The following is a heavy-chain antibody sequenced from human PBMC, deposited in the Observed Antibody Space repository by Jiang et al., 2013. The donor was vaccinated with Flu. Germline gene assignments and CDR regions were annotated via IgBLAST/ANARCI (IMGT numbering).Heavy chain of an antibody. Sequence: QLVESGAEVKKPGASVKVSCKASGYTFTGYYMHWVRQAPGQGLEWMGWINPNSGGTNYAQKFQGWVTMTRDTSISTAYMELSRLRSDDTAVYYCARVPLHYDSSGYYLGSENYGMDVWGQGTTVTVSS. V-gene: IGHV1-2*04. J-gene: IGHJ6*02. CDR1: GYTFTGYY. D-gene: IGHD3-22*01. CDR2: INPNSGGT. CDR3: ARVPLHYDSSGYYLGSENYGMDV.